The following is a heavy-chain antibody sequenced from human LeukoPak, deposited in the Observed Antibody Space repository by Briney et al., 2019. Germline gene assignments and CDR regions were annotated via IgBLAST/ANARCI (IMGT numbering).Heavy chain of an antibody. CDR3: ASLYDIVGTTVDY. J-gene: IGHJ4*02. CDR2: IDPNTGGT. Sequence: ASVKVSCKPSGYTFTNYYIHWVRQAPGQGLEWMGRIDPNTGGTKSAKNFQGRVTMTRDTSISTAYMALSGLRSDDTAVYYCASLYDIVGTTVDYWGRGALVTVSS. D-gene: IGHD1-26*01. V-gene: IGHV1-2*06. CDR1: GYTFTNYY.